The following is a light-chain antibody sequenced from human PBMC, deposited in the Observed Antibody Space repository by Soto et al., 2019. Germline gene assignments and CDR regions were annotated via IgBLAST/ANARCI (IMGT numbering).Light chain of an antibody. J-gene: IGKJ1*01. CDR1: QSVLYSSNNKNY. V-gene: IGKV4-1*01. CDR2: WAS. CDR3: QQYYSTPPT. Sequence: DIVMTQSPDSVAVSLGERATINCKSSQSVLYSSNNKNYLAWYQQKAGQPPKLLVYWASTRESGVPDRFSGSGSGTDFTLTIRSLQAEDVAVYYCQQYYSTPPTFGQGTKVEIK.